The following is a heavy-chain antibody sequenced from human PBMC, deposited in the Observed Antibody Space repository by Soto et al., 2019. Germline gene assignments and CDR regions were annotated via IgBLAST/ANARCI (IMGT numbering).Heavy chain of an antibody. Sequence: WSACAINFSTYALNGVRQAPGTGREWRSGIGVNDHSTDDADSAKGRFTSSRDDSKDTLYLQMSSLRAEDTASYYCVGTRDVPPYYLHYGWESWGKGTTVAAAS. D-gene: IGHD4-17*01. V-gene: IGHV3-23*01. CDR2: IGVNDHST. CDR1: AINFSTYA. CDR3: VGTRDVPPYYLHYGWES. J-gene: IGHJ6*04.